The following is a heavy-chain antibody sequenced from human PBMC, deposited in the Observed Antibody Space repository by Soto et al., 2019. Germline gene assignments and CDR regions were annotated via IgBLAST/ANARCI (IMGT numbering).Heavy chain of an antibody. CDR2: TYYRSKWYN. D-gene: IGHD3-10*01. CDR3: ARGNISITMVRGNSFFEY. CDR1: VYSVSSNSAA. Sequence: PSQTLSLTCAISVYSVSSNSAAWNWIIQSPSRGLEWLGRTYYRSKWYNDYAVSVKSRITINPDTSKNQFSLQLNSVTPEDTAVYYCARGNISITMVRGNSFFEYWGQGTLVNVSS. J-gene: IGHJ4*02. V-gene: IGHV6-1*01.